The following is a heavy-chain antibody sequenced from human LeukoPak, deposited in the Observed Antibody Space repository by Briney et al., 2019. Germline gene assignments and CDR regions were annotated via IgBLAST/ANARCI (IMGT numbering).Heavy chain of an antibody. V-gene: IGHV3-21*01. D-gene: IGHD5/OR15-5a*01. CDR1: GFTFSSYN. CDR3: ARDPTQYLRYGHFDY. CDR2: INNVANHI. Sequence: PGGCLRLSCAASGFTFSSYNMNWVRQAPGKGLEWVSSINNVANHIYYAHSVKGRFTISRDNAKNSLYLQMNSLSDEDTAVYYCARDPTQYLRYGHFDYWGQGTLVTVSS. J-gene: IGHJ4*02.